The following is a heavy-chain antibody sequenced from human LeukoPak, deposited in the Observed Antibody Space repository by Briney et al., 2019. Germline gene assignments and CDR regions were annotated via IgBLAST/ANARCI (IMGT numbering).Heavy chain of an antibody. CDR1: GGSISSYY. J-gene: IGHJ4*02. V-gene: IGHV4-59*08. CDR3: TRKYSSSWSFDY. D-gene: IGHD6-13*01. CDR2: IYYSGST. Sequence: SETLSLTCTVPGGSISSYYWSWIRQPPGKGLEWIGYIYYSGSTDYNPSLKSRVTISVDTSKNQFSLKLISMTAADTAVYYCTRKYSSSWSFDYWGQGTLVTVSS.